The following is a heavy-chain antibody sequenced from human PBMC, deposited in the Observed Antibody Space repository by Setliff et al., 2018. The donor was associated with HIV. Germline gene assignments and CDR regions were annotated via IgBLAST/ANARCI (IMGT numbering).Heavy chain of an antibody. J-gene: IGHJ5*02. CDR1: GDSISTNSYF. CDR2: IFYSGTT. CDR3: ARDGGFGDQGGNWFDP. Sequence: PSETLSLTCSVSGDSISTNSYFWGWVRQPPGKGLEWIGSIFYSGTTHYNPSLKRRVTISVDKSKDQFSLKLTSVTAADTALYYCARDGGFGDQGGNWFDPWGQGTLVTVSS. D-gene: IGHD3-10*01. V-gene: IGHV4-39*07.